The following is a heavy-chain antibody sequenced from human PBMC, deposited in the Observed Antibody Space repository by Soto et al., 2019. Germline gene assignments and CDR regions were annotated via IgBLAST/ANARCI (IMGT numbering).Heavy chain of an antibody. Sequence: SVKVSCKASGGTFSSYAISWVRQAPGQGLEWMGGIIPIFGTANYAQKFQGRVTITADESTSTAYMELSSLRSEDTAVYYCARERTTYYDIPGWLDPWGQGTLVTVSS. V-gene: IGHV1-69*13. CDR3: ARERTTYYDIPGWLDP. D-gene: IGHD3-9*01. CDR2: IIPIFGTA. J-gene: IGHJ5*02. CDR1: GGTFSSYA.